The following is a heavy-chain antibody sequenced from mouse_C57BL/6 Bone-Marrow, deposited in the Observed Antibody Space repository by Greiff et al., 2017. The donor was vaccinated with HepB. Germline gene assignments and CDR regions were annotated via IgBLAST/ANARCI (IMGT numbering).Heavy chain of an antibody. CDR3: ARNPPYSNYNFDY. CDR1: GYAFTNYL. D-gene: IGHD2-5*01. Sequence: QVQLQQSGAELVRPGTSVKVSCKASGYAFTNYLIEWVKQRPGQGLEWIGVINPGSGGTNYNEKFKGKATLTADKSSSTAYRQLSSLTSEDSAVYFCARNPPYSNYNFDYWGQGTTLTVSS. J-gene: IGHJ2*01. CDR2: INPGSGGT. V-gene: IGHV1-54*01.